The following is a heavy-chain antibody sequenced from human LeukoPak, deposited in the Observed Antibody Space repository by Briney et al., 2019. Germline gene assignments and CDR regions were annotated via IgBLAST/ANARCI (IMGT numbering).Heavy chain of an antibody. CDR3: ARAPPGFSYGHGDY. V-gene: IGHV1-18*01. CDR2: ISPYDGHT. D-gene: IGHD3-10*01. CDR1: GYTFTSYG. J-gene: IGHJ4*02. Sequence: ASVKVSCKASGYTFTSYGISWVRQAPGQGLEWMAWISPYDGHTNYAQRLQGRVTITIDTSTSTAYMELRSLRSDDTAVFYCARAPPGFSYGHGDYWGQGTLVTVSS.